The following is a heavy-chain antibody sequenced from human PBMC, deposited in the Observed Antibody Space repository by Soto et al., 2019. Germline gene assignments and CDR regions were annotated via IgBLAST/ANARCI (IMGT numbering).Heavy chain of an antibody. V-gene: IGHV3-33*01. CDR2: IWFDGSKK. CDR3: ASRSPALDY. J-gene: IGHJ4*02. D-gene: IGHD2-2*01. CDR1: GFTFSSYG. Sequence: QVQLVESGGGVVQPGRSLRLSCAASGFTFSSYGMHWVRKAPGKGLEWVAVIWFDGSKKYYADFVKGRFTISRDNSKNTLYLQMNSLRAEDTAVYYCASRSPALDYWGQGTLVTVSS.